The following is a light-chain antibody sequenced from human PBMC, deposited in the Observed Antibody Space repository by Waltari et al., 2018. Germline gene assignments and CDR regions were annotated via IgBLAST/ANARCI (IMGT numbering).Light chain of an antibody. J-gene: IGLJ2*01. Sequence: QSALTQPAPVSGSPGQSITISCTGTSSDAGSYNIVSWYQQHPGKAPKLMIYEGSKRPSGVSNRFSGSKSGNTASLTISGLQAEDEADYYCCSYAGSSDVVFGGGTKLTVL. CDR3: CSYAGSSDVV. CDR1: SSDAGSYNI. V-gene: IGLV2-23*01. CDR2: EGS.